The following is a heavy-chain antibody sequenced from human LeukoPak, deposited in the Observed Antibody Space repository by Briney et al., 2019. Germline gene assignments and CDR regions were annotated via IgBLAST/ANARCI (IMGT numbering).Heavy chain of an antibody. V-gene: IGHV1-69*04. CDR3: ATNYYGSGSYTYYFDY. CDR1: GGTFSSYA. Sequence: SVKVSXKASGGTFSSYAISWVRQAPGQGLEWMGRIIPILGIANYAQKFQGRVTITADKSTSTAYMELSSLRSEDTAVYYCATNYYGSGSYTYYFDYWGQGTLVTVSS. CDR2: IIPILGIA. D-gene: IGHD3-10*01. J-gene: IGHJ4*02.